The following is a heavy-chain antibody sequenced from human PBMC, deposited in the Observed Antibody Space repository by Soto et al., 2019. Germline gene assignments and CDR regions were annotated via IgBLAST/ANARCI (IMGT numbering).Heavy chain of an antibody. CDR1: GYTFTSYG. Sequence: RASVKVSCKASGYTFTSYGISWVRQAPGQGLEWMGWITAYNGNTNYAQKLQGRVTMTTDTSTSTAYMELSSLRSDDTAVYYCARDSTSSSWWALDYYYGMDVWGQGTTVTVSS. CDR3: ARDSTSSSWWALDYYYGMDV. J-gene: IGHJ6*02. D-gene: IGHD6-13*01. V-gene: IGHV1-18*01. CDR2: ITAYNGNT.